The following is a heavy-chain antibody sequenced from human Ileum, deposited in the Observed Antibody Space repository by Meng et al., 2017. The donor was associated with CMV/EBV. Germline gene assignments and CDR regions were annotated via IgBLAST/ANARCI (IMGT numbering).Heavy chain of an antibody. D-gene: IGHD3-3*01. CDR3: ARSSYYDFWSGYLN. CDR2: IYSGGST. Sequence: GGSLRLSCAASGFTFDDYAMHWVRQAPGKGLEWVSFIYSGGSTYYADSVKGRFTISRDNSKNTLYLQMNSLRAEDTAVYYCARSSYYDFWSGYLNWGQGTLVTVSS. CDR1: GFTFDDYA. J-gene: IGHJ4*02. V-gene: IGHV3-53*01.